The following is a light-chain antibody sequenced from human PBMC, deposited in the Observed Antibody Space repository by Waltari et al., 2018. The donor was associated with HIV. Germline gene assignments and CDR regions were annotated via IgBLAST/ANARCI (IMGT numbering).Light chain of an antibody. CDR3: ATWDDILSGYL. J-gene: IGLJ1*01. CDR2: KDN. V-gene: IGLV1-47*01. Sequence: QSVPTQPPSASGTPGQRVAISCSGRNSTIGRNFVYWYQQPPGTAPNLLIYKDNQRPSGVPERFSASKSGSSSSLASSGLRSEDEAEYYCATWDDILSGYLFGTGTKVTVL. CDR1: NSTIGRNF.